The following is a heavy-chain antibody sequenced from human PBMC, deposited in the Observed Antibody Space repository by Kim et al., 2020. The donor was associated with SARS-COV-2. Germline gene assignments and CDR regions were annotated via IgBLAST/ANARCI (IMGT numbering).Heavy chain of an antibody. CDR3: AKVDTAIPPETGGMDV. J-gene: IGHJ6*02. CDR1: GFTFSSYG. CDR2: IWYDGSNK. Sequence: GGSLRLSCAASGFTFSSYGMHWVRQAPGKGLEWVAVIWYDGSNKYYADSVKGRFTISRDNSKNTLYLQMNSLRAEDTAVYYCAKVDTAIPPETGGMDVRGQGTTVTVSS. V-gene: IGHV3-33*06. D-gene: IGHD5-18*01.